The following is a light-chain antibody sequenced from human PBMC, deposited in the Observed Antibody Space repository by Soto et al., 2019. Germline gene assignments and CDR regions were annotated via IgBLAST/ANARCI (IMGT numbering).Light chain of an antibody. V-gene: IGKV3-11*01. CDR1: QSVSSY. J-gene: IGKJ5*01. Sequence: EIVLTQSPATPSLSTGERATLSCRASQSVSSYLAWYQQKPGQAPRLLIYDASNRATGIPARFSGSGSGTDFTLTISSLEPEDFAVYYCQQRSNWPPTFGQGTRLEI. CDR3: QQRSNWPPT. CDR2: DAS.